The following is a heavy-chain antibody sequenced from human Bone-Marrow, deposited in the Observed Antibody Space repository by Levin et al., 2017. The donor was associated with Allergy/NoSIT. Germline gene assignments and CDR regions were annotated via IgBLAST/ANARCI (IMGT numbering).Heavy chain of an antibody. CDR3: ARVRSHERFDF. CDR1: GYSLPTYG. J-gene: IGHJ4*02. V-gene: IGHV1-18*01. CDR2: IIVYNGVT. Sequence: ASVKVSCEASGYSLPTYGITWVRQAPGQGLEWMGWIIVYNGVTNYAPRFQDRVTMTTDTSTTAYMQLDSLTAYDTAIYYCARVRSHERFDFWGQGTLVTVSS.